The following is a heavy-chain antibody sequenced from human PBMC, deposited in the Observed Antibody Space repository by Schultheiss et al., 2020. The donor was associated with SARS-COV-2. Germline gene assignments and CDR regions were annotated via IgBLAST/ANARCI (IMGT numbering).Heavy chain of an antibody. J-gene: IGHJ4*02. D-gene: IGHD3-3*01. Sequence: SQTLSLTCAVYGGSFSGYYWSWIRQPPGKGLEWIGEINHSGSTNYNPSLKSRVTISVDTSKNQFSLKLSSVTAAYTAVYYCARGSTILKYWGQGTLVTVSS. V-gene: IGHV4-34*01. CDR2: INHSGST. CDR3: ARGSTILKY. CDR1: GGSFSGYY.